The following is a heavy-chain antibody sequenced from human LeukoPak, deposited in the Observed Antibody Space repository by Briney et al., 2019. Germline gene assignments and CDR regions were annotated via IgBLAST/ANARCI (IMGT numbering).Heavy chain of an antibody. D-gene: IGHD4-17*01. CDR2: IYYSGST. CDR3: VLSPPDYGDVAFDI. J-gene: IGHJ3*02. CDR1: GGSISSSSYY. Sequence: SETLSLTCTVSGGSISSSSYYWCWIRQPPGKGLEWIGSIYYSGSTYYNPSLKSRVTISVDTSKNQFSLKLSSVTAADTAVYYCVLSPPDYGDVAFDIWGQGTMVTVSS. V-gene: IGHV4-39*01.